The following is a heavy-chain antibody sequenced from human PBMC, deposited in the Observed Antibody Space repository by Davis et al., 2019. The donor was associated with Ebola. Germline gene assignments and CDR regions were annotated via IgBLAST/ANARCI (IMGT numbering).Heavy chain of an antibody. CDR2: ISSSSSYI. J-gene: IGHJ6*02. CDR3: ARDPWSGMDV. Sequence: GGSLRLSCAASGFTFRSYSMNWVRQAPGKGLEWVSSISSSSSYIYYADSVKGRFTISRDNAKNSLYLQMNSLRAEDTAVYYCARDPWSGMDVWGQGTTVTVSS. CDR1: GFTFRSYS. V-gene: IGHV3-21*01.